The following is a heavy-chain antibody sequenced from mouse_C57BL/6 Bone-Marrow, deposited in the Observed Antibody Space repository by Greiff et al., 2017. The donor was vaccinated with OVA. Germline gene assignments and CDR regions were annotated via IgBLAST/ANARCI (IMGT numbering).Heavy chain of an antibody. Sequence: VQLQQSGAELVRPGASVKLSCTASGFNIKDYYMHWVKQRPAQGLEWIGRIDPEDGDTEYAPKFQGKATMTADTSSNTAYLQLSSLTSEDTAVYYCTTYDWAYYAMDYWGQGTSVTVSS. CDR3: TTYDWAYYAMDY. CDR1: GFNIKDYY. D-gene: IGHD2-4*01. CDR2: IDPEDGDT. V-gene: IGHV14-1*01. J-gene: IGHJ4*01.